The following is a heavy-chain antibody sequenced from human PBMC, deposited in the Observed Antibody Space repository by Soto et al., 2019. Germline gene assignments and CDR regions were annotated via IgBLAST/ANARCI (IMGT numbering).Heavy chain of an antibody. CDR2: IYYSGSP. V-gene: IGHV4-59*08. CDR1: GGSISSYY. CDR3: ARGGGSPDY. Sequence: QVQLQESGPGLVKPSETLSLTCTVSGGSISSYYWSWIRQPPGKGLEWIGYIYYSGSPNYNPSLKSQVTISVDTSKNQFSLKLSSLTAADTAVYYCARGGGSPDYWGQGTLVTVAS. D-gene: IGHD1-26*01. J-gene: IGHJ4*02.